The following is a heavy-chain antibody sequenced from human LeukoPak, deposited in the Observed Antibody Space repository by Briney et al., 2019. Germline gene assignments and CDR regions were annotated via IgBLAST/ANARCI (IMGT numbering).Heavy chain of an antibody. Sequence: GGSLRLSCAASGFTFSNYWMNWVRQAPGKGLEWVANIKEDGSEKYYVDSVKGRFTISRDNAKNSLYLQMNSLRAEDTAVYYCAELGITMIGGVWGKGTTVTISS. CDR1: GFTFSNYW. V-gene: IGHV3-7*01. CDR3: AELGITMIGGV. J-gene: IGHJ6*04. CDR2: IKEDGSEK. D-gene: IGHD3-10*02.